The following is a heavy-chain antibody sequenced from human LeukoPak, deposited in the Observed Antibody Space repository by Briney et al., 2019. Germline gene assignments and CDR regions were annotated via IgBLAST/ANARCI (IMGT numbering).Heavy chain of an antibody. CDR3: ARDRPGIAVAGDAFDI. CDR2: IYNRGST. CDR1: GRSISIHY. J-gene: IGHJ3*02. Sequence: SETLSLTCTVSGRSISIHYWSWIRQPPGKGLEWIGYIYNRGSTNYNPSLKSRVTISVDTSKNQFSLKLRSVTAADTAVYYCARDRPGIAVAGDAFDIWGQGTMVTVSS. D-gene: IGHD6-19*01. V-gene: IGHV4-59*11.